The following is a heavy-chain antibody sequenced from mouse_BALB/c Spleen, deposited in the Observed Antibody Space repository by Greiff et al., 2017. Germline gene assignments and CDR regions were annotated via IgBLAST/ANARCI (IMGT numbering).Heavy chain of an antibody. J-gene: IGHJ4*01. D-gene: IGHD3-2*02. Sequence: EVNVVESGGGLVQPGGSLKLSCAASGFTFSSYTMSWVRQTPEKRLEWVAYISNGGGSTYYPDTVKGRFTISRDNAKNTLYLQMSSLKSEDTAMYYCARRERSGAMDYWGQGTSVTVSS. CDR1: GFTFSSYT. CDR3: ARRERSGAMDY. V-gene: IGHV5-12-2*01. CDR2: ISNGGGST.